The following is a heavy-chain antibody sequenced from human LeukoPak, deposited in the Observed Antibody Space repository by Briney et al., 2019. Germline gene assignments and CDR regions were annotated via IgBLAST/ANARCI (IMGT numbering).Heavy chain of an antibody. CDR2: LSGSGGYT. J-gene: IGHJ6*02. Sequence: GGSLRLSCAASGFTFSSNAMSWVRQAPGKGLEWVSGLSGSGGYTDYADSVKGRFTISRDNSKNTLYLQMNSLRAEDTAVYYCARDQIEGYFDWLLSSKSYYYGMDVWGQGTTVTVSS. CDR3: ARDQIEGYFDWLLSSKSYYYGMDV. D-gene: IGHD3-9*01. V-gene: IGHV3-23*01. CDR1: GFTFSSNA.